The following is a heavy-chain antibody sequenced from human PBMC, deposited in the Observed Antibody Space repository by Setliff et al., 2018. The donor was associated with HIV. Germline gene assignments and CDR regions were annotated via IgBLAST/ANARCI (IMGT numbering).Heavy chain of an antibody. D-gene: IGHD5-18*01. J-gene: IGHJ4*02. CDR1: GGSISSSSYY. CDR2: LYYRGTT. Sequence: PSETLSLTCTVSGGSISSSSYYWGWIRQPPGKGPEWIGSLYYRGTTYYNPSLKSRVTISTGTSNNQFSLTLSSVTAADTAVYYCARDQKGYSYGYFDYWGQGTLVTVSS. V-gene: IGHV4-39*07. CDR3: ARDQKGYSYGYFDY.